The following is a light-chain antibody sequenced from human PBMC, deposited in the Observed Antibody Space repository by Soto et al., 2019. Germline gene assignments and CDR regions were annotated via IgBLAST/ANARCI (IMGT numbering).Light chain of an antibody. J-gene: IGKJ1*01. CDR3: QQYGNAPWT. CDR1: QSVTGSY. V-gene: IGKV3-20*01. Sequence: EVVLTQSPGTLSLSPGDRATLSCRASQSVTGSYLAWYQQKPGQPPRLLIYAASTRANGTPDRLRGSGSGTDFAITISRLEPEDLAVYYCQQYGNAPWTFGQGTKVEIK. CDR2: AAS.